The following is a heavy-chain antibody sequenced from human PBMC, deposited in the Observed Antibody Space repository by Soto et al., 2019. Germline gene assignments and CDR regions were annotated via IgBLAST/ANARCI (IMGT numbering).Heavy chain of an antibody. D-gene: IGHD3-3*01. V-gene: IGHV3-30-3*01. CDR3: ARDSTIFGVVVPTDY. CDR1: GFTFSTYA. CDR2: ISYDGANK. J-gene: IGHJ4*02. Sequence: QAQLVESGGGVVQPGRSLRLSCAASGFTFSTYAVHWVRQAPGKGLEWVAVISYDGANKYYADSVKGRFTISRDNSKNTLFLQMNRLRPEDTAMYYCARDSTIFGVVVPTDYWGQGTLVTVSS.